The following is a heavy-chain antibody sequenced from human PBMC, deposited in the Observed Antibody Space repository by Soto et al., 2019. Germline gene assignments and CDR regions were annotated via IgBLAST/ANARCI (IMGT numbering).Heavy chain of an antibody. J-gene: IGHJ4*02. Sequence: ASVKVSCKASGYTFSSYAMHWVRQAPGQRLEWMGWINAGYGNTKSSQKFQDRVTISRDTSASTAYMELNSLRAEDTAVYYCANEGPEGVSFHGGQGALVTVSS. V-gene: IGHV1-3*01. CDR1: GYTFSSYA. CDR2: INAGYGNT. CDR3: ANEGPEGVSFH.